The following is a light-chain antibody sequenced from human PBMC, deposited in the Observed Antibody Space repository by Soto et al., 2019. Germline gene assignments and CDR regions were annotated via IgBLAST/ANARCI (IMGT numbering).Light chain of an antibody. J-gene: IGKJ1*01. CDR3: QQYNSFPKT. Sequence: QIPQSPSTLSAPVAARVSFTCRGNHYISMWLAWYQQRPGKAPSLLITDASKMESGVPPRFNGSRSETEFTLTVSNLQPDDFATYFCQQYNSFPKTFGLGTKVDIK. CDR2: DAS. V-gene: IGKV1-5*01. CDR1: HYISMW.